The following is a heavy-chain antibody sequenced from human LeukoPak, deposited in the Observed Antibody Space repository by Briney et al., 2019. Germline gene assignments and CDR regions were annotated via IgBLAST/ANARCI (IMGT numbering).Heavy chain of an antibody. D-gene: IGHD6-13*01. Sequence: SETLSLTCTVSGGSISSYYWSWIRQPPGKGLEWIGYMYYSGSTNYNPSLKSRVTISIDTSKNQFSLKLSSVTAADTAVYYCAREYTSSWYGGTTFYGMDVWGQGTTVTVSS. CDR1: GGSISSYY. CDR3: AREYTSSWYGGTTFYGMDV. CDR2: MYYSGST. V-gene: IGHV4-59*01. J-gene: IGHJ6*02.